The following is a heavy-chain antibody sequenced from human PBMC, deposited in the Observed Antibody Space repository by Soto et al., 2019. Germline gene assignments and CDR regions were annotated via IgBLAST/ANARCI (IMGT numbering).Heavy chain of an antibody. J-gene: IGHJ3*02. Sequence: PGGSLRLSCAASGFTVSSNYMSWVRQAPGKGLEWVSVIYSGGSTYYADSVKGRFTISRDNSKNTLYLQMNSLRAEDTAVYYCARGGYSSGWYGEDALDIWGQGTMVTVSS. CDR2: IYSGGST. V-gene: IGHV3-53*01. CDR1: GFTVSSNY. D-gene: IGHD6-19*01. CDR3: ARGGYSSGWYGEDALDI.